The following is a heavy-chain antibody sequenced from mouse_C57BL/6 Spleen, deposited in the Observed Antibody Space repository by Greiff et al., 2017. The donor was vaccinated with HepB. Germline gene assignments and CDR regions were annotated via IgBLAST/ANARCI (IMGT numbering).Heavy chain of an antibody. J-gene: IGHJ4*01. CDR1: GFTFSSSA. CDR3: TRATTTVIATDAMDY. V-gene: IGHV5-9-1*02. Sequence: EVHLVESGEGLVKPGGSVKLSCAASGFTFSSSAMPWVRQTPEKRLEWVGYISRGGDDTYYADTVKGSSTISRDKACNTPYLQMSRLKSEDTAVYYCTRATTTVIATDAMDYWGQGTSVTVSS. CDR2: ISRGGDDT. D-gene: IGHD1-1*01.